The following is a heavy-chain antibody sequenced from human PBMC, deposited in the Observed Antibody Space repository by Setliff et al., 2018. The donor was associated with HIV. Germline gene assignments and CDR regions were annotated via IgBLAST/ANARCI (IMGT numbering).Heavy chain of an antibody. CDR2: INHSGST. CDR1: GGSLSGYY. D-gene: IGHD4-4*01. J-gene: IGHJ5*02. Sequence: LSLTCAVYGGSLSGYYWTWIRQPPGKGLEWIGEINHSGSTNYNPSLKSRVTISIDTSKNQFSLKLSSVTAADTAMYYCARGRMATVLIRNWIDPWGQGTPVTVSS. V-gene: IGHV4-34*01. CDR3: ARGRMATVLIRNWIDP.